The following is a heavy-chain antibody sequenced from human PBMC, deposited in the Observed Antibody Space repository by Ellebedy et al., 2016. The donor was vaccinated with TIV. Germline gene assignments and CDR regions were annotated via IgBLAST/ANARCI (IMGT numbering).Heavy chain of an antibody. CDR3: ARDATMVRGVTVGY. CDR1: GYTFTSYG. CDR2: ISAYNGNT. V-gene: IGHV1-18*01. D-gene: IGHD3-10*01. Sequence: ASVKVSXXASGYTFTSYGISWVRQAPGQGLEWMGWISAYNGNTNYAQKLQGRVTMTTDTSTSTAYMELRSLRSDDTAVYYCARDATMVRGVTVGYWGQGTLVTVSS. J-gene: IGHJ4*02.